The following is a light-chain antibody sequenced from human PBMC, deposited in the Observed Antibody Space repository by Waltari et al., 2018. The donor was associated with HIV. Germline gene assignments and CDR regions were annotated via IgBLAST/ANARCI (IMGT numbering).Light chain of an antibody. CDR3: SSFTITSTVI. Sequence: QSALTQPASVSGSPGQSISISCTGTSSDIEPYNYVSWYQQHAGKAPKLLIYQVSHRPSGSSDRFSGSKSGSTASLTISGLQANDEAHYYCSSFTITSTVIFGGGTRLTVL. CDR1: SSDIEPYNY. V-gene: IGLV2-14*03. CDR2: QVS. J-gene: IGLJ2*01.